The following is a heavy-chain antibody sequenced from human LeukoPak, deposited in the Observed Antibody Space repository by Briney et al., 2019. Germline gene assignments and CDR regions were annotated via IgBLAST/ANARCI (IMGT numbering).Heavy chain of an antibody. CDR1: GFTFSSYS. CDR2: ISSSSSYI. V-gene: IGHV3-21*01. CDR3: AREYCSGGSCHRFFDY. J-gene: IGHJ4*02. Sequence: GGSLRLSCAASGFTFSSYSMNWVRQAPGKGLEWVSSISSSSSYIYYADSVKGRFTISRDNAKNSPYLQMNSLRAEDTAVYYCAREYCSGGSCHRFFDYWGQGTLVTVSS. D-gene: IGHD2-15*01.